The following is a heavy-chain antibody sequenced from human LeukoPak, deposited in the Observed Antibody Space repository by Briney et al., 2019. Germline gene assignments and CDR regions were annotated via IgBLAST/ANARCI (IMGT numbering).Heavy chain of an antibody. CDR2: ISSSGSTI. CDR1: GFTFSDYY. V-gene: IGHV3-11*04. CDR3: ARDYCSSTSCYDAFDI. Sequence: PGGSLRLSCAASGFTFSDYYMSWIRQAPGKGLEWVSYISSSGSTIYYADSVKGRFTISRDNAKNSLYLQMNSLRAEDTAVYYCARDYCSSTSCYDAFDIWGQGTMVTVSS. D-gene: IGHD2-2*01. J-gene: IGHJ3*02.